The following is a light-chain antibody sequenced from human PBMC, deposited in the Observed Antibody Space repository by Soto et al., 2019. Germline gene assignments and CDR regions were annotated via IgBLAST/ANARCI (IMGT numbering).Light chain of an antibody. J-gene: IGKJ4*01. Sequence: EIVLTQSPATLSLSPGERATLSCRASQSVSSYLAWYQQKPGQAPRLLIYDAYYRATGIPARFSGSGSGTDFTLTISSLEPEDFAIYYCQQRSNWPLTFGGGTKVDIK. CDR1: QSVSSY. CDR3: QQRSNWPLT. CDR2: DAY. V-gene: IGKV3-11*01.